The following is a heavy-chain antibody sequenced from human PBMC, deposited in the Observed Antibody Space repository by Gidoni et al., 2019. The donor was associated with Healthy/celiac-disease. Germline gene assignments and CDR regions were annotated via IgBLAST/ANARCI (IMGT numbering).Heavy chain of an antibody. J-gene: IGHJ5*02. V-gene: IGHV3-23*04. Sequence: EVQLVESGGGLVPPGGSLSLSCAASGFTFSSYAMSWVRQAPGKGREWVSAISGSGGSTYYADSVKGRFTIARDNSKNTLYLQMNSLRAEDTAVYYCAKDPSTVTIYGWFDPWGQGTLVTVSS. CDR1: GFTFSSYA. CDR2: ISGSGGST. CDR3: AKDPSTVTIYGWFDP. D-gene: IGHD4-17*01.